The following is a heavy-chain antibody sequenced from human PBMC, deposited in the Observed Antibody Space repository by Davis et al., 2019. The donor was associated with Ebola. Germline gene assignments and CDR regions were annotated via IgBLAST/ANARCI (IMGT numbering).Heavy chain of an antibody. J-gene: IGHJ4*02. CDR1: GFTFSSYS. CDR3: ARGQQWLLGGYYFDY. CDR2: ISSSSSTI. D-gene: IGHD6-19*01. V-gene: IGHV3-48*01. Sequence: GESLKISCAASGFTFSSYSMNWVRQAPGKGLEWVSYISSSSSTIYYADSVKGRFTISRDNAKNSLYLQMNSLRGEDTAVYYCARGQQWLLGGYYFDYWGQGTLVIVSS.